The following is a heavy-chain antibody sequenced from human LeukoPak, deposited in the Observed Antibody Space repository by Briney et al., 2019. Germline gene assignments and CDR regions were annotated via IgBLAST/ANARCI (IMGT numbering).Heavy chain of an antibody. CDR1: GYTFTGYY. CDR2: INPNSGGT. Sequence: GASVKVSCKASGYTFTGYYMHWVRQAPGQGLEWMGWINPNSGGTNSAQKFQGRVTMTRDTSISTAYMELSSLRSEDTAVYYCARAYMTATRHFDSWGQGTLVTVSS. CDR3: ARAYMTATRHFDS. D-gene: IGHD2-21*02. J-gene: IGHJ4*02. V-gene: IGHV1-2*02.